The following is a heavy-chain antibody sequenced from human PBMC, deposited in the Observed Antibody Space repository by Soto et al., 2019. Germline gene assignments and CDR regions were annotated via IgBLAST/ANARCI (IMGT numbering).Heavy chain of an antibody. V-gene: IGHV1-46*03. J-gene: IGHJ3*02. Sequence: GASVKVSCKASGYTFTSHYMHWVRQAPGQGLEWMGRINPSGGSTNYAQKFQGRVTMTRDTSTSTAYMELSSLSSEDTALYYCGRVFAGNWNDDPSGGAFDIWGQGTKVPVSS. D-gene: IGHD1-1*01. CDR3: GRVFAGNWNDDPSGGAFDI. CDR2: INPSGGST. CDR1: GYTFTSHY.